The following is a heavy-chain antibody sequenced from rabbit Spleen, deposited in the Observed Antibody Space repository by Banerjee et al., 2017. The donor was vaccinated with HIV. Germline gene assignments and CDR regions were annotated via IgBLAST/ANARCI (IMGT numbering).Heavy chain of an antibody. J-gene: IGHJ4*01. CDR2: IYAGSGGSS. D-gene: IGHD1-1*01. Sequence: QEQLVESGGGLVQPEGSLTLTCTASGFSFSSSYWICWVRQAPGKGLEWIACIYAGSGGSSNYASWVNGRFTISKASSTTVTLQMTSLTAADTATYFCARGDSSRYWGVWLWGPGTLVTVS. CDR3: ARGDSSRYWGVWL. CDR1: GFSFSSSYW. V-gene: IGHV1S45*01.